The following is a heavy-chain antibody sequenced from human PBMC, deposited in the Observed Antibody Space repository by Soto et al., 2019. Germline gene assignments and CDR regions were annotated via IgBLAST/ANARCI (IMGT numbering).Heavy chain of an antibody. CDR2: IYYSGST. V-gene: IGHV4-59*08. CDR3: ARHVAAAGIDY. Sequence: SETLSLTCTVSGGSISSYYWSWIRQPPGKGLEWIGYIYYSGSTNYNPSLKSRVTISVDTSKNQFSLKLSSVTAADTAVYYCARHVAAAGIDYWGQGTLVTVSS. CDR1: GGSISSYY. D-gene: IGHD6-13*01. J-gene: IGHJ4*02.